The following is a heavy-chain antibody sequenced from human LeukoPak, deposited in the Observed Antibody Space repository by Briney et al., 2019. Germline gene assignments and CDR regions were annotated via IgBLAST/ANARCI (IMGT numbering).Heavy chain of an antibody. CDR2: IYYSGST. D-gene: IGHD2-8*01. CDR3: ASSRDLYGSAEYFQH. V-gene: IGHV4-61*08. J-gene: IGHJ1*01. CDR1: GGSISSGGYS. Sequence: SETLSLTCAVSGGSISSGGYSWSWIRQPPGKGLEWIGDIYYSGSTNYNPSLKSRVTISVDTSKNQFSLKLSSVTAADTAVYYCASSRDLYGSAEYFQHWGQGTLVTVSS.